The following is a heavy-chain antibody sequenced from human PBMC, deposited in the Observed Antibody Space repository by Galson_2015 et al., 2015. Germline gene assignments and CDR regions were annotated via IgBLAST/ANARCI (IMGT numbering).Heavy chain of an antibody. Sequence: SLRLSCAASGFTFSSYGMHWVRQAPGKGLEWVAVIWYDGSNKYYADSVKGRFTISRDNSKNTLYLQMNSLRAEDTAVYYCARDLRRGGDAFDTWGQGTMVTVSS. CDR1: GFTFSSYG. CDR3: ARDLRRGGDAFDT. V-gene: IGHV3-33*01. J-gene: IGHJ3*02. CDR2: IWYDGSNK.